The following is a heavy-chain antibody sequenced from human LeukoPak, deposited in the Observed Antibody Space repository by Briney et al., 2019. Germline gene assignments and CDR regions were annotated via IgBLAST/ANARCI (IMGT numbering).Heavy chain of an antibody. CDR1: GGSISSSSYY. D-gene: IGHD4-23*01. Sequence: PSETLSLTCTVSGGSISSSSYYWGWIRQPPGKGLEWVAFIRYDGSNKYYADSVKGRFTISRDNSKNTLYLQMNSLRAEDTAVYYCAKDRGITVAFNWFDPWGQGTLVTVSS. V-gene: IGHV3-30*02. CDR3: AKDRGITVAFNWFDP. CDR2: IRYDGSNK. J-gene: IGHJ5*02.